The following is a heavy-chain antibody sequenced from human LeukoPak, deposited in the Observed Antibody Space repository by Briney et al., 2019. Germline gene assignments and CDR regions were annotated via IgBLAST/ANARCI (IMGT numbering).Heavy chain of an antibody. CDR1: GFTFSSYW. V-gene: IGHV3-7*01. D-gene: IGHD3-9*01. CDR3: ARGVDSAIDW. Sequence: GGSLRLSCAASGFTFSSYWMIWVRQAPGKGLEWVANINGDGRDKYYVGSVRGRFTISRDNADNALYLQMNSLRGDDTAVYNCARGVDSAIDWWGQGTLVTVSS. J-gene: IGHJ4*02. CDR2: INGDGRDK.